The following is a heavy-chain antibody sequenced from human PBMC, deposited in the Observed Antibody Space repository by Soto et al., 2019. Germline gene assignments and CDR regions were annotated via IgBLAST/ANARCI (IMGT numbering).Heavy chain of an antibody. CDR3: ALRIMITFGGVIHPGFDY. CDR2: ISGSGGST. D-gene: IGHD3-16*02. V-gene: IGHV3-23*01. Sequence: GGSLRLSCAASGFTFSSYAMSWVRQAPGKGLEWVSAISGSGGSTYYADSVKGRFTISRDNSKNTLYLQMNSLRAEDTAVYYCALRIMITFGGVIHPGFDYWGQGTLVTVSS. J-gene: IGHJ4*02. CDR1: GFTFSSYA.